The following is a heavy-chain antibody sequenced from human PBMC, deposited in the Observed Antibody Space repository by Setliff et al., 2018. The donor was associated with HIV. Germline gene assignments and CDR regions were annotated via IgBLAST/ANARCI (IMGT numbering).Heavy chain of an antibody. CDR1: GASISSYY. CDR2: IYTSGNM. V-gene: IGHV4-4*07. CDR3: ARPFFGPGGHYHDVDV. J-gene: IGHJ6*02. Sequence: PSETLSLTCTVSGASISSYYWNWFRQPAGKGLESLGRIYTSGNMIYNPSPKSRVTMSADTSRNQFSLRLSSVTAADTAVYYCARPFFGPGGHYHDVDVWGPGTTVTVSS. D-gene: IGHD3-3*01.